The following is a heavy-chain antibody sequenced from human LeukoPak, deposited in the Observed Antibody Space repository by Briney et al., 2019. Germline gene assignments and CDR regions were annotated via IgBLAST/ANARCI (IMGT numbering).Heavy chain of an antibody. Sequence: SSETLSLTCTVSGGSISSSSYYWGWIRRPPGKGLEWIGSIYYSGSTYYNPSLKSRVTISVDTSKNQFSLKLSSVTAADTAVYYCARDPTIDAFDIWGQGTMVTVSS. V-gene: IGHV4-39*07. J-gene: IGHJ3*02. CDR3: ARDPTIDAFDI. D-gene: IGHD4/OR15-4a*01. CDR2: IYYSGST. CDR1: GGSISSSSYY.